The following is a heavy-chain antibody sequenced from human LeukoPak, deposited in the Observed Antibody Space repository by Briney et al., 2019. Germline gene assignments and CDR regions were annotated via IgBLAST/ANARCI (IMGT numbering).Heavy chain of an antibody. CDR1: GYTFTSYA. CDR3: ARISGSYYGFDY. Sequence: ASVKVSCKASGYTFTSYAMHWVRQAPGQGLEWMGIINPSGGSTSYAQKFQGRVTMTRDTSTSTVYMELSSLRSEDTAVYYCARISGSYYGFDYWGQGTLVTVSS. V-gene: IGHV1-46*01. J-gene: IGHJ4*02. D-gene: IGHD1-26*01. CDR2: INPSGGST.